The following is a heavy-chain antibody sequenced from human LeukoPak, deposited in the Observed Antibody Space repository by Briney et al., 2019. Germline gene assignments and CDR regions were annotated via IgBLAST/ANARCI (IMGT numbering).Heavy chain of an antibody. V-gene: IGHV1-24*01. D-gene: IGHD1-7*01. Sequence: ASVKVSCKVSGYTLTELSMHWVRQAPGKGLEWMGGFDPEDGETIYAQKFQGRVTMTEDTSTDTAYMELSSLRSEDTAAYYCATTLLAGTGTIYYYGMDVWGQGTTVTVSS. CDR3: ATTLLAGTGTIYYYGMDV. CDR1: GYTLTELS. J-gene: IGHJ6*02. CDR2: FDPEDGET.